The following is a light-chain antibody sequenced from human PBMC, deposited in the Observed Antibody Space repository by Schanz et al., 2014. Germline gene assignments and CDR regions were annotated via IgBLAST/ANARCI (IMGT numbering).Light chain of an antibody. J-gene: IGLJ2*01. V-gene: IGLV2-8*01. CDR1: SSDVGGYNY. CDR2: EVS. Sequence: QSVLTQPPSVSAAPGQKVTISCSGSSSDVGGYNYVSWYQQHPGKAPKLMIYEVSKRPSGVPDRFSASKSGNTASLTVSGLQADDEADYYCTSYAGSNQVVFGGGTKLTVL. CDR3: TSYAGSNQVV.